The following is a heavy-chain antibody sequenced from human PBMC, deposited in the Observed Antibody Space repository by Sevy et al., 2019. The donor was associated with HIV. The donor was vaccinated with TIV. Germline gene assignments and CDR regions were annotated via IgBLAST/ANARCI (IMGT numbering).Heavy chain of an antibody. CDR1: GFIFSDYA. J-gene: IGHJ2*01. V-gene: IGHV3-23*01. D-gene: IGHD3-22*01. CDR2: ISGGDDST. CDR3: AKFGDYYDSGGYYWYFDF. Sequence: GGSLRLSCAASGFIFSDYAMSWVRQAPGKGLEWVSSISGGDDSTYYADSVKGRFTVSRDYSKNTLYLQMNTLRAEDTALYYCAKFGDYYDSGGYYWYFDFWGRGTLVTVSS.